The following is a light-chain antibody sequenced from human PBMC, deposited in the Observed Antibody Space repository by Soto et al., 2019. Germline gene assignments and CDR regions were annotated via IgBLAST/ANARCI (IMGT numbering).Light chain of an antibody. CDR1: QSVSSY. V-gene: IGKV3-20*01. CDR3: QQYSSSPRT. Sequence: EIVLTQSPGTLSLSPGERATLSCRASQSVSSYLAWYQQKPGQAPRLLIYDASNRATGIPDRFSGSGSGTDFTLTISRLEPEDFAVYYCQQYSSSPRTFGQGTKVDIK. J-gene: IGKJ1*01. CDR2: DAS.